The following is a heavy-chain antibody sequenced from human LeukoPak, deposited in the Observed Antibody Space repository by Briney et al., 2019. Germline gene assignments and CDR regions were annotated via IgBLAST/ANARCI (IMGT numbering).Heavy chain of an antibody. J-gene: IGHJ4*02. CDR2: IKQDGSEK. Sequence: GGSLRLSCAATGFTFSNYWMSWVRQAPGKGLEWVANIKQDGSEKYYVDSVKGRFTISRDNAKNSLYLQMNSLRAEDTAVYYCAREKYTRTWHEGFDYWGQGTLVTVSS. CDR3: AREKYTRTWHEGFDY. V-gene: IGHV3-7*01. D-gene: IGHD6-13*01. CDR1: GFTFSNYW.